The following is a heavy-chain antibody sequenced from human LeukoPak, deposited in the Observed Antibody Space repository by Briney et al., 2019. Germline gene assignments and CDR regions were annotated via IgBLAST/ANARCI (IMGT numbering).Heavy chain of an antibody. CDR1: GGSISSYY. D-gene: IGHD1-20*01. CDR3: ARALGYGWNDPRFYFDY. J-gene: IGHJ4*02. Sequence: SETLSLTCTVSGGSISSYYWSWIRQPPGKGLEWIGYVYCSGSTNYNPSLMSRVTISVDTCKNQFSLKLSSVTAADTAVYYCARALGYGWNDPRFYFDYWGQGTLVTVSS. V-gene: IGHV4-59*01. CDR2: VYCSGST.